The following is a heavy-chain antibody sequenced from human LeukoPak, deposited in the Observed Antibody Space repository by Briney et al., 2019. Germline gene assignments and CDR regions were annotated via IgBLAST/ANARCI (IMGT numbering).Heavy chain of an antibody. Sequence: GGSLRLSCAASGFTFSRSGMHWVRQAPGKGLEWVTFIQYDGNNKYYADSVKGRFTISRDNSKNTLYLQMNSLRTEDTAVYYCAKRAAYYGGYDYWGQGTLVTVSS. V-gene: IGHV3-30*02. D-gene: IGHD4-17*01. CDR1: GFTFSRSG. CDR2: IQYDGNNK. CDR3: AKRAAYYGGYDY. J-gene: IGHJ4*02.